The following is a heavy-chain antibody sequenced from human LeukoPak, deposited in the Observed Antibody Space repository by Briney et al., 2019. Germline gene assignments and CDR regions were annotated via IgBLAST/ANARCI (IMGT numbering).Heavy chain of an antibody. V-gene: IGHV3-7*01. CDR2: IKQDGSEK. CDR3: AKDVYSSSWFSHYYYYGMDV. Sequence: GGSLRLSCAASGFTFSRFWMSWVRQATGKGREWVASIKQDGSEKYYVDSVKGRFTISRDNAKNSLYLQMNSLRAEDTAVYYCAKDVYSSSWFSHYYYYGMDVWGQGTTVTVSS. CDR1: GFTFSRFW. D-gene: IGHD6-13*01. J-gene: IGHJ6*02.